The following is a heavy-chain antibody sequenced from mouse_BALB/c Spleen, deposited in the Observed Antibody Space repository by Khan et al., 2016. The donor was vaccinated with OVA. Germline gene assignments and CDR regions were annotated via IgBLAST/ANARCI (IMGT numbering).Heavy chain of an antibody. CDR1: GYIFTDFT. Sequence: QVQLKQSGAELVRPGVSVKISCKGSGYIFTDFTTHWVKQSHAKSLEWIGVISTYYGDATYNQKFKGKATMTVDKSSSTAYMELARLPSEDSAIYYCARGGGGNRFAYWGQGTLVTVSA. J-gene: IGHJ3*01. V-gene: IGHV1S137*01. CDR2: ISTYYGDA. CDR3: ARGGGGNRFAY.